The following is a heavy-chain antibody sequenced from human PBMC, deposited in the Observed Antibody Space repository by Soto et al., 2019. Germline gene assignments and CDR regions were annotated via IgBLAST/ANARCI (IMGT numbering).Heavy chain of an antibody. CDR3: AREYSNHFDY. Sequence: EVQLVESGGGLVQPGGSLRLSCAASGFTFSSYSMNWVRQAPGKGLEWVSFITSSSNTIYYADSVKGRFTISRDNAKNSLYLQMNSLRAEDTAVYYCAREYSNHFDYWGQGTLVTVSS. CDR2: ITSSSNTI. V-gene: IGHV3-48*01. D-gene: IGHD4-4*01. CDR1: GFTFSSYS. J-gene: IGHJ4*02.